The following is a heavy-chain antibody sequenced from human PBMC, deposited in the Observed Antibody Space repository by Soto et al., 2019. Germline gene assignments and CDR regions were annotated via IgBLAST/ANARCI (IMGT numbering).Heavy chain of an antibody. D-gene: IGHD4-17*01. CDR1: GGSFSGYY. V-gene: IGHV4-34*01. Sequence: SETLSLTCAVYGGSFSGYYWSWIRQPPGKGLEWIGEINHSGSTNYNPSLKSRVTISVDTSKNQFSLKLSSVTAADTAVYYCARDTVTNARAYYYYYYGMDVWGQGTTVTVSS. CDR3: ARDTVTNARAYYYYYYGMDV. CDR2: INHSGST. J-gene: IGHJ6*02.